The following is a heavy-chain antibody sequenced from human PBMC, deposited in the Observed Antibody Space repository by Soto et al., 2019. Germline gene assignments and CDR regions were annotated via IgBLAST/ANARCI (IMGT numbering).Heavy chain of an antibody. D-gene: IGHD3-3*01. CDR2: ISGSGDNT. Sequence: GGSPRLSCKASGFSFSDYAMTWVRQAPGKGLEWVSVISGSGDNTFYAASVKGRFAISRDNSKNVLYLQMNSLSADDAAVYFCAKGRAFTVYGVDIPSDYCGLGPLLTVS. CDR3: AKGRAFTVYGVDIPSDY. J-gene: IGHJ4*03. V-gene: IGHV3-23*01. CDR1: GFSFSDYA.